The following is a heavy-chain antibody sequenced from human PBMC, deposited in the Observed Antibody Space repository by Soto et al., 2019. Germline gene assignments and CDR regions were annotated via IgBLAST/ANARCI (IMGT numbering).Heavy chain of an antibody. Sequence: ASVKVSCKASGGTFSSYAISWVRQAPGQGLEWMGGIIPIFGTANYAQKFQGRVTITADESTSTAYMELSSLRSEDTAVYYCAREQLLWFGELSAGMDVWGQGTTVTVSS. CDR3: AREQLLWFGELSAGMDV. J-gene: IGHJ6*02. D-gene: IGHD3-10*01. V-gene: IGHV1-69*13. CDR1: GGTFSSYA. CDR2: IIPIFGTA.